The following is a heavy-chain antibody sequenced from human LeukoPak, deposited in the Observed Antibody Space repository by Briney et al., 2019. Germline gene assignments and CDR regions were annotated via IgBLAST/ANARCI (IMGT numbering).Heavy chain of an antibody. V-gene: IGHV3-7*01. CDR1: GFSNSNYW. CDR3: ARDQSSRPLGY. J-gene: IGHJ4*02. CDR2: IKDDGSDK. D-gene: IGHD3-16*01. Sequence: GGSLRLSCAASGFSNSNYWMSWVRQAPGKGLEWVANIKDDGSDKYYVDSVKGRFTISRDNAKNSLYLQMNSLRVEDTAVYYCARDQSSRPLGYWGQGTLVTVFS.